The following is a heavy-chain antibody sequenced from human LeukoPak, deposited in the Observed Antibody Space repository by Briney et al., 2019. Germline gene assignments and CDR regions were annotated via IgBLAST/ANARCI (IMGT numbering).Heavy chain of an antibody. CDR1: GFTFSSYS. CDR3: ARVSGVAVIDY. Sequence: PGGSLRLSCAASGFTFSSYSMNWVRQAPGKGLEWVSYISSSSTTIYYADSVKGRFTISRDNAKNSLYLQMNSLRAEDTAVYYCARVSGVAVIDYWGQGALVTVSS. D-gene: IGHD3-3*01. J-gene: IGHJ4*02. CDR2: ISSSSTTI. V-gene: IGHV3-48*01.